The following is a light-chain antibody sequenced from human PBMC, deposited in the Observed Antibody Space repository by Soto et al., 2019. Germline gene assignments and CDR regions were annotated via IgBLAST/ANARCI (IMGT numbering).Light chain of an antibody. J-gene: IGLJ3*02. V-gene: IGLV2-14*03. Sequence: QSVLTQPASVSGSPGQSITIFCTGTSSDIGIYNFVSWYQQHPGKAPKLMIYNVYSRPSGVSTRFSASKSGNTASLTISGLQAEDEADYYCSSYSTTTTPQWVFGGGTKLTVL. CDR1: SSDIGIYNF. CDR2: NVY. CDR3: SSYSTTTTPQWV.